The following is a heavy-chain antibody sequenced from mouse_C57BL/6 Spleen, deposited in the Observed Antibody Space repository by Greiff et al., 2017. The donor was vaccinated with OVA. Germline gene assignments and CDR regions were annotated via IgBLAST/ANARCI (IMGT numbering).Heavy chain of an antibody. V-gene: IGHV1-63*01. J-gene: IGHJ2*01. Sequence: QVQLQQSLSYPLRPFTCINISFNSSFPTFTNYGIGREKQRPGHGIDWIGDIYPGGGYTNYNEKFKGKATLTADKSSSTAYMQFSSLTSEDSAIYYCARNWDVGYFDYWGQGTTLTVSS. D-gene: IGHD4-1*01. CDR2: IYPGGGYT. CDR1: FPTFTNYG. CDR3: ARNWDVGYFDY.